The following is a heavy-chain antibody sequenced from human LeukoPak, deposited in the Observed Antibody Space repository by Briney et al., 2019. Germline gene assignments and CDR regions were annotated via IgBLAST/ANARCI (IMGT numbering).Heavy chain of an antibody. D-gene: IGHD1-14*01. V-gene: IGHV3-53*01. CDR3: ARAGMRRPYDY. J-gene: IGHJ4*02. CDR1: GFTVSSNY. CDR2: IYSIGNT. Sequence: PGGSLRLSCAVSGFTVSSNYMSWVRQAPGKGLEWVSVIYSIGNTYYADSVKGRFTISRDTSKNTVHLQMNSLRAEDTAVYYCARAGMRRPYDYWGQGALVTVSS.